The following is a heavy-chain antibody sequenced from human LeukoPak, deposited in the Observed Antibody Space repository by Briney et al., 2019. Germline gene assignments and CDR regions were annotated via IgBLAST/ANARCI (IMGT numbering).Heavy chain of an antibody. CDR2: INTDGSIT. D-gene: IGHD3-9*01. CDR3: ASLGTLVP. Sequence: GGSLRLSCAASGFTFSTYLMHWVRHAPGKGLVWVSRINTDGSITTYADSVKGRFTISRDSAKNTLYLQMNSLRDEDTAVYYCASLGTLVPWGQGTLVTVSS. V-gene: IGHV3-74*03. CDR1: GFTFSTYL. J-gene: IGHJ5*02.